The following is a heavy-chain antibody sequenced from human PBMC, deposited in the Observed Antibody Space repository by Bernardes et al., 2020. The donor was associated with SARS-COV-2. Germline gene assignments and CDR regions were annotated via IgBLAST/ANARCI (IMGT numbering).Heavy chain of an antibody. CDR3: GRTPPDAEAGMGPFDF. CDR2: SDYTGRT. J-gene: IGHJ4*02. D-gene: IGHD6-19*01. CDR1: GVSISTSSYY. Sequence: SETLSLTCSVSGVSISTSSYYWGWVRQPPGKGLEWNGSSDYTGRTYSNSSLKRRVTMSVDTTKNQFSLMMSPVTAADTAYYYSGRTPPDAEAGMGPFDFWCQGTLVTVSS. V-gene: IGHV4-39*01.